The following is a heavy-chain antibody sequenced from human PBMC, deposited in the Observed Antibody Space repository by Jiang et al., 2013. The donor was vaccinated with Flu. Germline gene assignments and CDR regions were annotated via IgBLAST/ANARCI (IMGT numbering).Heavy chain of an antibody. D-gene: IGHD3-16*01. CDR1: GGSISSSSYY. CDR2: IYYSGST. Sequence: GLVKPSETLSLTCTVSGGSISSSSYYWGWIRQPPGKGLEWIGSIYYSGSTYYNPSLKSRVTISVDTSKNQFSLKLSSVTAADTAVYYCARRRYEGGAYYFDYWGQGTLVTVSS. J-gene: IGHJ4*02. CDR3: ARRRYEGGAYYFDY. V-gene: IGHV4-39*01.